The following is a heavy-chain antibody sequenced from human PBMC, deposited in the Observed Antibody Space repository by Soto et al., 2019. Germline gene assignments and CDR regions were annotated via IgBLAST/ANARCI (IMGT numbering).Heavy chain of an antibody. Sequence: PSQTLSLTCAITGDGVSSNSAGWSWVRQSPSRGLEWLGRTYYRSKWYYEYAVSVRGRITINPDTSENQYSLQLNSVTPEDTAVYFCARGEQYSGRIFDYWGQGTLVTVSS. D-gene: IGHD1-26*01. CDR1: GDGVSSNSAG. CDR2: TYYRSKWYY. CDR3: ARGEQYSGRIFDY. V-gene: IGHV6-1*01. J-gene: IGHJ4*01.